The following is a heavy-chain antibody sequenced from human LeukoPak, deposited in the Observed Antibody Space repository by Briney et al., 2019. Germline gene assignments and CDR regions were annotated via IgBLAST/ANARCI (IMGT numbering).Heavy chain of an antibody. CDR3: ARDYYDSGGYYYNGMDV. V-gene: IGHV1-69*13. CDR1: GGTFISYA. J-gene: IGHJ6*02. D-gene: IGHD3-22*01. Sequence: SVKVSCKASGGTFISYAISWVRQAPGQGLEWMGGIIPIFGTANHAQKFQGRVTITADESTSTAYMELSSLRSEDTAVYYCARDYYDSGGYYYNGMDVWGQGTTVTVSS. CDR2: IIPIFGTA.